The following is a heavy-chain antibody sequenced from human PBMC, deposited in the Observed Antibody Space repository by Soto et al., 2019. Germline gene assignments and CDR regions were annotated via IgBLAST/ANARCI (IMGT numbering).Heavy chain of an antibody. CDR1: GGTFSSYT. D-gene: IGHD3-10*01. J-gene: IGHJ4*02. V-gene: IGHV1-69*04. CDR2: IISIFGVT. Sequence: QVQVVQSGAEVQKPGSSVKVSCKASGGTFSSYTITWVRQATGQGLEWLGRIISIFGVTNYAQKFQDRLTMSADRPTTTAYMELSSLTPADTAVYYCVRDWESTTQTWGFGDSWGQGTLVTVSS. CDR3: VRDWESTTQTWGFGDS.